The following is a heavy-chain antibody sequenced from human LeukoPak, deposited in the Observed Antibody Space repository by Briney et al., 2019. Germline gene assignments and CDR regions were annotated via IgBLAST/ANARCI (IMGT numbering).Heavy chain of an antibody. CDR3: ARGRNGWYHNFDY. J-gene: IGHJ4*02. V-gene: IGHV3-74*01. Sequence: TGGSLRPSCAASGFTFSRYWMHWVRQAPGKGLVWVSRVNNDGSSTSYADSVKGRFTISRDNAKNSLYLQMDSLRAEDTAVYYCARGRNGWYHNFDYWGQGTLVTVSS. CDR2: VNNDGSST. D-gene: IGHD6-19*01. CDR1: GFTFSRYW.